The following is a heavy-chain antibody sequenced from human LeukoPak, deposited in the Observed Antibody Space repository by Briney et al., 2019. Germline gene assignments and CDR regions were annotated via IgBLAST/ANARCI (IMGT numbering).Heavy chain of an antibody. Sequence: GASVKVSCKASGYTFTSYDINWVRQATGQGLEWMGWVNPNSGNTGYAQKFQGRVTITRNTSISTAYMELSSLRSEDTAVYYCARGSSYSSGWYQAVVHLGYYYYYMDVWGKGTTVTVSS. CDR2: VNPNSGNT. CDR1: GYTFTSYD. J-gene: IGHJ6*03. V-gene: IGHV1-8*03. D-gene: IGHD6-19*01. CDR3: ARGSSYSSGWYQAVVHLGYYYYYMDV.